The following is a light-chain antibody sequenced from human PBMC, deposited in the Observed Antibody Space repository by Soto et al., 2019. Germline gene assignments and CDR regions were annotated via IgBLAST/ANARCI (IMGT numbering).Light chain of an antibody. J-gene: IGKJ2*01. CDR1: QSISSW. Sequence: DIQMTQSPSTLSASVGDRVTITCRASQSISSWLAWYQQKPGKAPKLLIYKASSLESGVPSRFSGSGSGTEFTRPISSLQPDDFATYYGQQYNSYWYTFVQGTKLEIK. CDR3: QQYNSYWYT. CDR2: KAS. V-gene: IGKV1-5*03.